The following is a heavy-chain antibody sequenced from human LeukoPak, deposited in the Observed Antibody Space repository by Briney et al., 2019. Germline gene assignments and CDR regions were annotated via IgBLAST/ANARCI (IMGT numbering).Heavy chain of an antibody. V-gene: IGHV3-7*03. Sequence: GGSLRLSCTVSGFTFKTYWMTWVRQAPGKGLEWVANINQDGSDTYSVDSVRGRFTISRDNAKSSLSLEMNSLRVEDTAVYYCATSGYSGYGIDYWGQGTLVAVSS. J-gene: IGHJ4*02. CDR3: ATSGYSGYGIDY. CDR1: GFTFKTYW. D-gene: IGHD5-12*01. CDR2: INQDGSDT.